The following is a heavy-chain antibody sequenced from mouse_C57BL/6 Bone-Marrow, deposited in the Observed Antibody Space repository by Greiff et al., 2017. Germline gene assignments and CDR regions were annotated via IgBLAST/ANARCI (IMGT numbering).Heavy chain of an antibody. J-gene: IGHJ2*01. V-gene: IGHV1-55*01. CDR3: ARPCNVESVGDY. CDR1: GYTFTSYW. D-gene: IGHD2-1*01. CDR2: IYPGSGST. Sequence: QVQLQQPGAELVKPGASVKMSCKASGYTFTSYWITWVKQRPGQGLEWIGEIYPGSGSTNYNEKFKSKATLTVDTSSSTAYMQLSSLTSEDSAVYACARPCNVESVGDYWGQGTTLTVSS.